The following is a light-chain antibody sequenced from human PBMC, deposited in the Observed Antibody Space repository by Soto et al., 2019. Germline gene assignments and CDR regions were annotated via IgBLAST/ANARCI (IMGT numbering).Light chain of an antibody. CDR2: GAS. V-gene: IGKV3-20*01. J-gene: IGKJ5*01. CDR1: QNIRNNN. CDR3: QQYGSSAPIT. Sequence: EIVLTQSPGTLSLSPGERATLSCRVSQNIRNNNLNWYQQKPGQAPRLLIYGASIRATGIPDRFSGSGSGTDFTLTISRLEPEDFALYYCQQYGSSAPITFGQGTRLEIK.